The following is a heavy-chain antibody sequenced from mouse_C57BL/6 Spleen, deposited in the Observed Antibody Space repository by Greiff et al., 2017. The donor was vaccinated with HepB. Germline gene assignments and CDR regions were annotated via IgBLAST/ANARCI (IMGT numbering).Heavy chain of an antibody. J-gene: IGHJ3*01. CDR3: ARWGSANWFAY. D-gene: IGHD1-2*01. Sequence: QVHVKQSGPELVKPGASVKLSCKASGYTFTSYDINWVKQRPGQGLEWIGWIYPRDGSTKYNEKFKGKATLTVDTSSSTAYMELHSLTSEDSAVYFCARWGSANWFAYGGQGTLVTVSA. CDR1: GYTFTSYD. V-gene: IGHV1-85*01. CDR2: IYPRDGST.